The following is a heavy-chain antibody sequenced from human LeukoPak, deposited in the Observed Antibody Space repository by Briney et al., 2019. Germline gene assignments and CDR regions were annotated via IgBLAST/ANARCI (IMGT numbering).Heavy chain of an antibody. V-gene: IGHV3-21*01. J-gene: IGHJ5*02. Sequence: GGSLRLSCAASGFTFSSYSMNWVRQAPGKGLEWVSSISSSSSYIYYADSVKGQFTISRDNAKNSLYLQMNSLRAEDTAVYYCARDYYGSGSAKFDPWGQGTLVTVSS. CDR1: GFTFSSYS. D-gene: IGHD3-10*01. CDR3: ARDYYGSGSAKFDP. CDR2: ISSSSSYI.